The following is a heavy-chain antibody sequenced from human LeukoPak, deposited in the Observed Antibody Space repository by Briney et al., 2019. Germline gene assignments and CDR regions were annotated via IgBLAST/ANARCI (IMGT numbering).Heavy chain of an antibody. CDR2: IYYSGST. D-gene: IGHD5-18*01. CDR1: GGSISSYY. V-gene: IGHV4-59*08. CDR3: ARNPGVQLWLDY. J-gene: IGHJ4*02. Sequence: SETLSLTCTVSGGSISSYYWSWIRQPPGKGLEWIGYIYYSGSTNYNPSLKSRITISVDTSKNQFSLKLNSVTAADTAVYYCARNPGVQLWLDYWGQGTLVTVSS.